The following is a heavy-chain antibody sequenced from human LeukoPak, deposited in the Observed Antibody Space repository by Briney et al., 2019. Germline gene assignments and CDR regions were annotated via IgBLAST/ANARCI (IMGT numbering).Heavy chain of an antibody. CDR2: INPNSGGT. V-gene: IGHV1-2*02. J-gene: IGHJ4*02. D-gene: IGHD3-10*01. Sequence: ASAKVSCKASGYTFTGYYMHWVRQAPGQGLEWMGWINPNSGGTNYAQKFQGRVTMTRDTSISTAYMELSRLRSDETAVYYCARLQTYYYFDYWGQGTLVTVSS. CDR3: ARLQTYYYFDY. CDR1: GYTFTGYY.